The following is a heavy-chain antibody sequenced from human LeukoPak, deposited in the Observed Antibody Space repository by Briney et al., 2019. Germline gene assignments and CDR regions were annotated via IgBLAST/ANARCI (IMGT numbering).Heavy chain of an antibody. V-gene: IGHV3-23*01. CDR2: IRGST. J-gene: IGHJ4*02. D-gene: IGHD5-12*01. CDR1: GFTFNNYA. CDR3: AKDLGGSTDY. Sequence: GGSLRLSCAASGFTFNNYAMSWVRQAPGKGLEWVSLIRGSTYYADSVKGRFTISRDNSQNTPYLQMNSLRAEDTALYYCAKDLGGSTDYWGQGTLVTVSS.